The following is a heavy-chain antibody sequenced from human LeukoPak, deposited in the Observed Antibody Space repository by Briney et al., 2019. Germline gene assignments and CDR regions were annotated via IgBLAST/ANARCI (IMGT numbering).Heavy chain of an antibody. CDR1: GGSISSYY. Sequence: SETLSLTCTVSGGSISSYYWSWIRQPPGKGLEWIGYIYYSGSTNYNPSLKSRVTISVDTSKNQFSLKLSSVTAADTAVYYCARGRGSSSVGAFDPWGQGTLVTVSS. CDR3: ARGRGSSSVGAFDP. V-gene: IGHV4-59*12. CDR2: IYYSGST. D-gene: IGHD6-6*01. J-gene: IGHJ5*02.